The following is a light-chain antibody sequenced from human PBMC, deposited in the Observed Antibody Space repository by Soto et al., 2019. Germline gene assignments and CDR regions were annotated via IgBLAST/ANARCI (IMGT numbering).Light chain of an antibody. CDR3: GTWDNSLSGGV. V-gene: IGLV1-51*02. Sequence: QSVLTQPPSVSAAPGQQVTISCSGSSSNIGSHFVSWYQQLPGSAPKLLIYENTKRPSGIPDRFSGSKSGTSATLGITGLKTGDEADYYCGTWDNSLSGGVFGGGTKLTVL. CDR2: ENT. CDR1: SSNIGSHF. J-gene: IGLJ3*02.